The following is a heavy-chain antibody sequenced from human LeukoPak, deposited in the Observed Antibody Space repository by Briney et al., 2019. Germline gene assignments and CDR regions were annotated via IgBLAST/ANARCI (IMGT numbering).Heavy chain of an antibody. CDR3: ARDKARWQWLVQFDY. CDR1: GYTFTSYG. J-gene: IGHJ4*02. V-gene: IGHV1-18*01. Sequence: ASVKVSCKASGYTFTSYGISWVRQAPGQGLEWMGWISAYNGNTNYAQKLQGRVTMTTDTSTSTAYMELRSLRSDDTAVYYCARDKARWQWLVQFDYWGQGTLVTVSS. CDR2: ISAYNGNT. D-gene: IGHD6-19*01.